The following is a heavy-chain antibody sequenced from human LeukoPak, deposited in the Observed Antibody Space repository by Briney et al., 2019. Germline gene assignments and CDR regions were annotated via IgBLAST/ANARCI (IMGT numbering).Heavy chain of an antibody. CDR3: ARTKEYGGYFDY. Sequence: ETLSLTCTVSGYSISSGYYWGWIRQPPGKGLEWIGEINHSGSTNYNPSLKSRVTISVDKSKNQFSLKLSSVTAADTAVYYCARTKEYGGYFDYWGQGTLVTVSS. J-gene: IGHJ4*02. D-gene: IGHD4/OR15-4a*01. CDR2: INHSGST. CDR1: GYSISSGYY. V-gene: IGHV4-38-2*02.